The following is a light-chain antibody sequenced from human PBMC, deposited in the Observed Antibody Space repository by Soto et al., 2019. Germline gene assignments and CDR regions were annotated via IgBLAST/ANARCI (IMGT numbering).Light chain of an antibody. CDR3: QQYNNWPLT. CDR1: QSVSSN. V-gene: IGKV3-15*01. CDR2: GAS. Sequence: EIAMTQSPATLSVSPGERATLSCRASQSVSSNLAWYQQKPGQAPRLLIYGASTRATGIPARFSGSGSGTEFTLTISSLQSEYFAVYYCQQYNNWPLTFGGGTKVDNK. J-gene: IGKJ4*01.